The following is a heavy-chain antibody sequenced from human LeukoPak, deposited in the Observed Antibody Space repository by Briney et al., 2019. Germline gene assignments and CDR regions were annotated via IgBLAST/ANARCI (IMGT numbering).Heavy chain of an antibody. CDR2: INPSGGGT. D-gene: IGHD2-15*01. V-gene: IGHV1-46*01. Sequence: ASVKVSCKASGYTFTSYYMHWVRQAPGQGLEWMGIINPSGGGTSYAQKFQGRVTMTRDMSTSTVYMELSSLRSEDTAVYYCARKGGNQAAGFDYWGQGTLVTVSS. CDR3: ARKGGNQAAGFDY. J-gene: IGHJ4*02. CDR1: GYTFTSYY.